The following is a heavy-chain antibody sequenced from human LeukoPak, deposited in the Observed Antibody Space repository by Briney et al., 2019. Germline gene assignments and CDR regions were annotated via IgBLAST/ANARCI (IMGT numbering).Heavy chain of an antibody. Sequence: GGSLRLSCAASGFTFSSYAMGWVRQAPGKGLEWVSAISGSGGSTYYADSVKGRFTISRDNSKNTLYLQMNSLRAEDTAVYYCAKDSQAGVGSYLDYWGQGTLVTVSS. CDR2: ISGSGGST. V-gene: IGHV3-23*01. CDR3: AKDSQAGVGSYLDY. J-gene: IGHJ4*02. CDR1: GFTFSSYA. D-gene: IGHD1-26*01.